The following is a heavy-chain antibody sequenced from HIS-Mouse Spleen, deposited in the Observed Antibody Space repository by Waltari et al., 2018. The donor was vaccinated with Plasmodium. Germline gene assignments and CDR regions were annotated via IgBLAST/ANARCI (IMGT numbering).Heavy chain of an antibody. D-gene: IGHD6-6*01. J-gene: IGHJ4*02. Sequence: QVQLVESGGGVVQPGRSLRLPCAASGFTFSSYGMHWVRQAPCKGLEWVAVISYDGSNKYYADSVKGRFTISRDNSKNTLYLQMNSLRAEDTAVYYCAKILSYSSSPEDYWGQGTLVTVSS. CDR3: AKILSYSSSPEDY. CDR1: GFTFSSYG. V-gene: IGHV3-30*18. CDR2: ISYDGSNK.